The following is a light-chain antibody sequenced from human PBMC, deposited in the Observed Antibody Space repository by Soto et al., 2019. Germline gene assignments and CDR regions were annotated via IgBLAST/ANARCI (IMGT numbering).Light chain of an antibody. CDR3: QQFVTSPLT. CDR2: GAS. CDR1: SSVSSRD. Sequence: TVLTQSPDTLSLSPGGRATLSCRASSSVSSRDLAWYQQKPGQGPRLLMYGASNRATGIPDRFGGSGSGTEFTLTISRLEPEDSAVYYCQQFVTSPLTFGGGTKVEIK. J-gene: IGKJ4*01. V-gene: IGKV3-20*01.